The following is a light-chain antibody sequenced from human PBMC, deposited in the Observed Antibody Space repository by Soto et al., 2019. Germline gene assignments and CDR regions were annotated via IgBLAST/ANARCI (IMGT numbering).Light chain of an antibody. CDR2: DAS. J-gene: IGKJ2*01. CDR3: QRRSNWPPT. Sequence: EIVLTQSPATLSLSPGDRATLSCRASQSVSRYLAWYQQKPGQAPRLRIYDASHRATDIPYRFGGSGSGTDLPLPIRTPAPEDFAVYSCQRRSNWPPTFGQGTKLEIK. CDR1: QSVSRY. V-gene: IGKV3-11*01.